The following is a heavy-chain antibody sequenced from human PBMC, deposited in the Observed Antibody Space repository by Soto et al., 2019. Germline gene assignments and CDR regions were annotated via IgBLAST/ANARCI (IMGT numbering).Heavy chain of an antibody. V-gene: IGHV1-69*13. CDR2: IIPIFGTA. CDR3: ASYYRSGWYGYFDY. D-gene: IGHD6-19*01. Sequence: SVKVSCKASGGTFSSYAISWVRQAPGQGLEWMGGIIPIFGTANYAQKFQGRVTITADESTSTAYMELSSLRSEDTAVYYCASYYRSGWYGYFDYWGQGTLVTVSS. CDR1: GGTFSSYA. J-gene: IGHJ4*02.